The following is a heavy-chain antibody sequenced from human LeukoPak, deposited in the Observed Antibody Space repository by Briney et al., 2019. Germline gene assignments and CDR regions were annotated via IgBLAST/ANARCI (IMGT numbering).Heavy chain of an antibody. CDR3: ARGNPPRYCSSTSCSYYFDY. J-gene: IGHJ4*02. Sequence: SETLSLTCAVYGGSFSGYYWSWIRQPPGKGLEWIGEINHSGSTNYSPSLKSRVTISVDTSKNQFSLKLSSVTAADTAVYYCARGNPPRYCSSTSCSYYFDYWGQGTLVTVSS. D-gene: IGHD2-2*01. V-gene: IGHV4-34*01. CDR1: GGSFSGYY. CDR2: INHSGST.